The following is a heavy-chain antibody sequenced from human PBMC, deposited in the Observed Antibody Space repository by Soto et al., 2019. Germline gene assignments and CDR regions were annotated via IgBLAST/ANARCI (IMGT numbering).Heavy chain of an antibody. D-gene: IGHD1-26*01. CDR1: GYTFTSYA. J-gene: IGHJ4*02. V-gene: IGHV1-18*01. Sequence: QVQLVQSGTEVKKPGASVKVSCKASGYTFTSYAISWVRQAPGQGLEWMGWINPYNGNTNYAQKLQGRGTMTTDTSTSTAYTELRSLRSDDTAVYYCARERAIALPDAWGQGTLVTVSS. CDR2: INPYNGNT. CDR3: ARERAIALPDA.